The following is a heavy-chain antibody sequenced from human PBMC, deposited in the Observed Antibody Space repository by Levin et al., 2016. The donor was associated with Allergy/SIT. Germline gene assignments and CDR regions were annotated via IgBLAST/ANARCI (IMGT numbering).Heavy chain of an antibody. J-gene: IGHJ5*02. CDR3: ARAGIVVVPAADNWFDP. V-gene: IGHV4-4*02. Sequence: VRQAPGKGLEWIGEIYHSGSTNYNPSLKSRVTISVDKSKNQFSLKLSSVTAADTAVYYCARAGIVVVPAADNWFDPWGQGTLVTVSS. CDR2: IYHSGST. D-gene: IGHD2-2*01.